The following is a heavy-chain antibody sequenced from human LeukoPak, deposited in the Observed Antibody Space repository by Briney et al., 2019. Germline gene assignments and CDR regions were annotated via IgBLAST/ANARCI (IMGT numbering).Heavy chain of an antibody. D-gene: IGHD1-1*01. CDR2: IYPGDSDT. Sequence: GESLKISCKGSGYSFTSYWIGWVRQMPGKGLEWMGIIYPGDSDTRYSPSFQGQVTISADKSISTAYLQWSSLKASDTAMYYCARRGGSNWKDENFDYWGQGTLVTVSS. CDR3: ARRGGSNWKDENFDY. J-gene: IGHJ4*02. CDR1: GYSFTSYW. V-gene: IGHV5-51*01.